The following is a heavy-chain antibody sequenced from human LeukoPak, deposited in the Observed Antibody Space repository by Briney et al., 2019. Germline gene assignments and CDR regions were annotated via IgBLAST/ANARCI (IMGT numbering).Heavy chain of an antibody. CDR3: ARRTSCYFGCPNWFDP. CDR2: INHSGST. V-gene: IGHV4-34*01. D-gene: IGHD2-2*01. Sequence: PSETLSLTCTVSGGSISSYYWSWIRQPPGKGLEWIGEINHSGSTNYNPSLKSRVTISVDTSKNQFSLKLSSVTAADTAVYYCARRTSCYFGCPNWFDPWGQGTLVTVSS. CDR1: GGSISSYY. J-gene: IGHJ5*02.